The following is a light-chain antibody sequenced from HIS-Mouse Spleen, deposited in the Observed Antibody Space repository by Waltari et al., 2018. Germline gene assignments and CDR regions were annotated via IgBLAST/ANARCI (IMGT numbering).Light chain of an antibody. Sequence: SYELTQPPSVSVSPGQTARITCPGDALPKKYAYGYQQKSSQAPVLVIYEDSKRPSGIPERFSGSSSGTMATLTISGAQVEDAADYYCYSTDSSGNHRVFGGGTKLNVL. V-gene: IGLV3-10*01. CDR3: YSTDSSGNHRV. CDR1: ALPKKY. CDR2: EDS. J-gene: IGLJ2*01.